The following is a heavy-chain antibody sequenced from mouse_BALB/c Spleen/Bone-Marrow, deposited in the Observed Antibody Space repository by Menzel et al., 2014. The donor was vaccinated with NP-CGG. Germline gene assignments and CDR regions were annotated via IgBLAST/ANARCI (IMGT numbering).Heavy chain of an antibody. CDR3: ARFSQLGLLAY. CDR2: IYPGSGST. J-gene: IGHJ3*01. Sequence: QVQLQQSGAELVKPGTSVKLSCKASGYNFTSYWINWVKLRPGQGLEWIGDIYPGSGSTNYNEKFKSKATLTVDTSSSTAYMQPSSQASEDSALYYCARFSQLGLLAYWGQGTLVTVSA. CDR1: GYNFTSYW. D-gene: IGHD3-1*01. V-gene: IGHV1-55*01.